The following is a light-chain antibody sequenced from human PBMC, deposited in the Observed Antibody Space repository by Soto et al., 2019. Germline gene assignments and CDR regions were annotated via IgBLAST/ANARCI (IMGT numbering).Light chain of an antibody. V-gene: IGKV3-15*01. CDR1: QSVSSN. Sequence: EIVMTQSPATLSVSPGERATLSCRASQSVSSNLAWYQQKPGQAPRLLIYGASTRATGIPARFSGSGSGTEFTLTIGSLQAEDFAVYYWQKYGTFGPGTTVDIK. J-gene: IGKJ3*01. CDR3: QKYGT. CDR2: GAS.